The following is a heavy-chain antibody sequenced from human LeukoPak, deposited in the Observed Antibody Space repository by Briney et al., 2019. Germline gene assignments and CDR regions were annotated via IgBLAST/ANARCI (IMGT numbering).Heavy chain of an antibody. V-gene: IGHV4-39*07. J-gene: IGHJ4*02. Sequence: PSETLSLTCTVSGGSISSSSYYWGWIRQPPGKGLEWIGSIYYSGSTYYNPSLKSRVTISINTSKNQFSLKLSSVTAADTAVYYCARAVKRWLQLVWGQGTLVTVSS. CDR3: ARAVKRWLQLV. CDR1: GGSISSSSYY. D-gene: IGHD5-24*01. CDR2: IYYSGST.